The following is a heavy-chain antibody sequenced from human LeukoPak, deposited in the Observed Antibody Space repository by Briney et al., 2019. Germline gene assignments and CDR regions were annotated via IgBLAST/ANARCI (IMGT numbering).Heavy chain of an antibody. V-gene: IGHV5-51*01. D-gene: IGHD3-22*01. CDR3: VRGQAYYYDSSGFPDY. J-gene: IGHJ4*02. CDR1: GSRFTSYW. Sequence: GAALQISCKCSGSRFTSYWIGWVRPLPGQGLEWMGVIHPGDSDTRYSPSFQGQVTVSADKSISTAYLQWSSLKASDTAIYYCVRGQAYYYDSSGFPDYWGQGTLITVSS. CDR2: IHPGDSDT.